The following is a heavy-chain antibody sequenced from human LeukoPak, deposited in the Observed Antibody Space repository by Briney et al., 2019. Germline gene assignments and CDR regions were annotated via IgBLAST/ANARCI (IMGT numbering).Heavy chain of an antibody. CDR2: IYASGAST. CDR1: GFTFRSYA. D-gene: IGHD3-3*01. Sequence: GGSQRLSCAASGFTFRSYAMSWVRQAPGQGLEWVSIIYASGASTNYADSVRGRFTTFRDNSNNMVYLQMNSLRAEDTAVYYCATDFEQDSWSGHSDWGQGTLVTVSS. CDR3: ATDFEQDSWSGHSD. J-gene: IGHJ4*02. V-gene: IGHV3-23*01.